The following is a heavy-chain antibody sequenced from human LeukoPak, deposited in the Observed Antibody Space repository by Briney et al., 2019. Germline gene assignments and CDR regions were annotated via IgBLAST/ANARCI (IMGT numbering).Heavy chain of an antibody. CDR2: ISSNMSYI. CDR3: ARGLSYRSGAPKVL. J-gene: IGHJ4*02. D-gene: IGHD3-10*01. Sequence: GGSLRLSCAASGFTFSSYSMNWVRQAPGKGLVWVSSISSNMSYIYYADSVKGRFTISRDNAKNSLYLPMNSVSAEDTAVYYCARGLSYRSGAPKVLWGQGTLVTVSS. V-gene: IGHV3-21*01. CDR1: GFTFSSYS.